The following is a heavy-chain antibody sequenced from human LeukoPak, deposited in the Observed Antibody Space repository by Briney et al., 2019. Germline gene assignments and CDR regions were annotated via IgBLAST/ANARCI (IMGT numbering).Heavy chain of an antibody. D-gene: IGHD3-10*01. CDR3: AKVHFGVTARYHFDF. Sequence: GGSLRLSCAASGFTFSSYAMSWVRQAPGKGLEWVSTISTSGGSTYYADSVKGRFTISRDNSKNTLYLQMNSLRAEDTAVYYCAKVHFGVTARYHFDFWGQGTLVTVSS. CDR2: ISTSGGST. V-gene: IGHV3-23*01. J-gene: IGHJ4*02. CDR1: GFTFSSYA.